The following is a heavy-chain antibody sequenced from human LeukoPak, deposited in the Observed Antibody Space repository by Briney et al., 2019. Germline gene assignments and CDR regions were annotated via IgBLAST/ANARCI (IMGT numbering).Heavy chain of an antibody. Sequence: SETLSLTCTVSGGSISSYYWSWIRQPAGKGLEWIGRIYTSGSTNYNPSLKSRVTMSVDTSKNQFYLKLSSVTAADTAVYYCARVQWLVRSAYYYYYMDVWGKGTTVTVSS. D-gene: IGHD6-19*01. CDR3: ARVQWLVRSAYYYYYMDV. CDR2: IYTSGST. CDR1: GGSISSYY. V-gene: IGHV4-4*07. J-gene: IGHJ6*03.